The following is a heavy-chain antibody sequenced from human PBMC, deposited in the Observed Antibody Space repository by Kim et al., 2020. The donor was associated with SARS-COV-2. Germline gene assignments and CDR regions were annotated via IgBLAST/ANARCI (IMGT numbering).Heavy chain of an antibody. D-gene: IGHD4-17*01. CDR3: AKRLKGDYAGNTAEMDS. CDR2: ILYDGSKE. CDR1: GFSFSSYA. J-gene: IGHJ4*02. V-gene: IGHV3-30*18. Sequence: GGSLRLSCAXSGFSFSSYAMHWVRQAPGKGLEWVARILYDGSKEYYAESVEGRFTISRDNSKNTVYLQMNSLRAEDTAVYFCAKRLKGDYAGNTAEMDSWGQGTLVTVSS.